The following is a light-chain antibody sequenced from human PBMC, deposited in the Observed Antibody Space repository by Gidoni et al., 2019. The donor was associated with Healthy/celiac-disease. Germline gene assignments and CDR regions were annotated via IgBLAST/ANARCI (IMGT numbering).Light chain of an antibody. Sequence: EIVLTQSPGTLSLSPGERATLSCRASQSVSSSYLAWYQQKPGQAPRLLIYGASSRATGIPDRFSGSRSGTDFTLTISRLEPEDFAVYYCQQYGSSPMYTFXQXTKLEIK. CDR3: QQYGSSPMYT. V-gene: IGKV3-20*01. J-gene: IGKJ2*01. CDR1: QSVSSSY. CDR2: GAS.